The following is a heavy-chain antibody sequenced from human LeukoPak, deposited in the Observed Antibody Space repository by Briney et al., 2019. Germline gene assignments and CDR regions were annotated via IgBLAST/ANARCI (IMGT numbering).Heavy chain of an antibody. CDR2: ISGSGGST. Sequence: GGSLRLSCAASGFTFSSYAMSWVRQAPGRGLEWVSTISGSGGSTFYTDSVKGRFTISRDNSKNTLYLQMNSLRAEDTAVYYCATNLYCSGGSCAHHWGQGTLVTVSS. CDR1: GFTFSSYA. V-gene: IGHV3-23*01. CDR3: ATNLYCSGGSCAHH. J-gene: IGHJ5*02. D-gene: IGHD2-15*01.